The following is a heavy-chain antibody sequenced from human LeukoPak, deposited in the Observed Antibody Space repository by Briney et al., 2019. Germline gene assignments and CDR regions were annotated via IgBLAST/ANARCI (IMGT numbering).Heavy chain of an antibody. V-gene: IGHV3-30*18. CDR1: GLPFSGYG. D-gene: IGHD1-1*01. J-gene: IGHJ4*02. CDR2: ISDDARNE. Sequence: GGSLRLSCAASGLPFSGYGMNWVRQAPGKGLERVTVISDDARNEDYTDSVKGRFTISRDNSKNILYLQMNSLRVEDTAVYYCAKGVASSIWNAMDVWGQGTLVTVSS. CDR3: AKGVASSIWNAMDV.